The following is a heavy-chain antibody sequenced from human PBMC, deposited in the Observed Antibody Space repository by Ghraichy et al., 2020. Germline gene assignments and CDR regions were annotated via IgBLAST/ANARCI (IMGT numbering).Heavy chain of an antibody. V-gene: IGHV3-23*01. D-gene: IGHD3-3*01. CDR2: ISATDMRA. J-gene: IGHJ4*02. CDR1: GFTFSSYA. CDR3: AKETKPAVFGVIDH. Sequence: GGSLRLSCAASGFTFSSYAMSWVRQAPGQGPEWISSISATDMRAYYIDSVKGRFTISRDNSKNMLFLQMNNLESEDTALYYCAKETKPAVFGVIDHCGQGTLVTVSS.